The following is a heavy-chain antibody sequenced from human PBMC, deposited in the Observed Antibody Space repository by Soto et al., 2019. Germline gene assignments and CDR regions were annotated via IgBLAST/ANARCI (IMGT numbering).Heavy chain of an antibody. Sequence: GGSLRLSCAASGFTFSSYAMHWVRQAPGKGLEWVAVISYDGSNKYYADSVKGRFTISRDNSKNTLYLQMNSLRAEDTAVYYCDKDIPLPHCYSNAMDVWGQGTAVTVSS. CDR2: ISYDGSNK. V-gene: IGHV3-30-3*01. D-gene: IGHD2-2*01. J-gene: IGHJ6*02. CDR3: DKDIPLPHCYSNAMDV. CDR1: GFTFSSYA.